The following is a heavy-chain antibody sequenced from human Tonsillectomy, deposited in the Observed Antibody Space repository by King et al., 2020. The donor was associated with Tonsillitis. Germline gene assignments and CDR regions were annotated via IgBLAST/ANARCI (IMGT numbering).Heavy chain of an antibody. CDR3: ARSYSSRWYTPLYDS. CDR1: GYTFEDFS. CDR2: ISWNSVAI. V-gene: IGHV3-9*01. J-gene: IGHJ4*02. Sequence: VQLVESGGGLVQPGRSLRLTCAASGYTFEDFSMHWVRQAPGKGLEWVAGISWNSVAIGYGDSVKGRFTLSRDNAKNSLYLQMDSLRTDDTALYFCARSYSSRWYTPLYDSGGQGTLVTVST. D-gene: IGHD6-13*01.